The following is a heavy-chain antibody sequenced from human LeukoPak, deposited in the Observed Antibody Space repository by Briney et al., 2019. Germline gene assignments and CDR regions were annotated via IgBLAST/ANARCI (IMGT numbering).Heavy chain of an antibody. CDR2: FDPEDGET. V-gene: IGHV1-24*01. J-gene: IGHJ5*02. Sequence: ASVKVSCKVSGYTLTELSMHWVRQAPGKGLEWMGGFDPEDGETIYAQKFRGRVTMTEDTSTDTAYMELSSLRSDDTAVYYCARADYDFWSGYYYWFDPWGQGTLVTVSS. CDR1: GYTLTELS. CDR3: ARADYDFWSGYYYWFDP. D-gene: IGHD3-3*01.